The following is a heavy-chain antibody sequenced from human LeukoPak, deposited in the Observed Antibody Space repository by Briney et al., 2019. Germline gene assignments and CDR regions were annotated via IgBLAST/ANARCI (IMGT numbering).Heavy chain of an antibody. J-gene: IGHJ4*02. Sequence: GRSLRLSCAASGFTFSTYGMHWVRQAPGKGLEWVAVISYDGSNQYYADSVKGRFTISRDNSKNTLYLQMDSLRAEDTAVYYCAEDSWIHFLPAVPGYWGQGALVTVSS. CDR1: GFTFSTYG. CDR3: AEDSWIHFLPAVPGY. V-gene: IGHV3-30*18. D-gene: IGHD5-18*01. CDR2: ISYDGSNQ.